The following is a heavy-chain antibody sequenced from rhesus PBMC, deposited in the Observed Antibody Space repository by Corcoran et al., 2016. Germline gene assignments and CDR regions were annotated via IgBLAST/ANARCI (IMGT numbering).Heavy chain of an antibody. V-gene: IGHV4S10*01. D-gene: IGHD3-3*01. J-gene: IGHJ4*01. CDR2: IYGRSTSN. CDR1: GGAISRGYR. Sequence: VPLQDSRPGVVKPSETLSLTCAVAGGAISRGYRWRWHRRPPGQGLEGIGDIYGRSTSNKYNPALKRRGTISKDTSKNQLSLKRSAGTAADTAVYYWARGVDGLNDWGQGVLVTVSS. CDR3: ARGVDGLND.